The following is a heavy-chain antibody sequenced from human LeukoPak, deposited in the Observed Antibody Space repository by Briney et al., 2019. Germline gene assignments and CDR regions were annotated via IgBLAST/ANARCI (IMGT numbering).Heavy chain of an antibody. CDR3: ARGVQVAVVAATPRRYYFDY. CDR2: INHSGST. V-gene: IGHV4-34*01. J-gene: IGHJ4*02. D-gene: IGHD2-15*01. Sequence: PSETLSLTCAVYGGSFSGYYWSWIRQPPGKGLEWIEEINHSGSTNYNPSLKSRVTISVDTSKNQFSLKLSSVTAADTAVYYCARGVQVAVVAATPRRYYFDYWGQGTLVTVSS. CDR1: GGSFSGYY.